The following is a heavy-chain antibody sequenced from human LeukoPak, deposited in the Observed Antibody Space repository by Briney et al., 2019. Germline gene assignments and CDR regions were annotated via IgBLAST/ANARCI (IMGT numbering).Heavy chain of an antibody. CDR2: INAGNGNT. D-gene: IGHD3-10*01. V-gene: IGHV1-3*01. Sequence: ASVKVSCKASGYTFTSYAMHWVRQAPGQRLEWMGWINAGNGNTKYSQKFQGRVTITRDTSASTAYMELSSLRSKDTAVYYCARSYYGSGSFTEFDYWGQGTLVTVSS. J-gene: IGHJ4*02. CDR3: ARSYYGSGSFTEFDY. CDR1: GYTFTSYA.